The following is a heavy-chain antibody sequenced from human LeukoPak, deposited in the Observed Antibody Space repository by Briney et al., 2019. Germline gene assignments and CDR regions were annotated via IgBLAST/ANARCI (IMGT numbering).Heavy chain of an antibody. CDR3: AGDESMVRGVLNWFDP. V-gene: IGHV1-3*01. CDR1: GYTFTSYA. D-gene: IGHD3-10*01. J-gene: IGHJ5*02. CDR2: LNAGNGNT. Sequence: ASVKVSCKASGYTFTSYAMHWVRQAPGQRLEWMGWLNAGNGNTKYSQKFQGRVTITRDTSASTAYMELSSLRSEDTAVYYCAGDESMVRGVLNWFDPWGQGTLVTVSS.